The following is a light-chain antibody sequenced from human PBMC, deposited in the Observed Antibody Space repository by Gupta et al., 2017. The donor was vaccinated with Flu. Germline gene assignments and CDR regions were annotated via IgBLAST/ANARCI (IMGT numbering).Light chain of an antibody. V-gene: IGKV1-12*01. CDR1: QVIYSQ. CDR3: QQSQGVAVS. CDR2: PAS. J-gene: IGKJ4*01. Sequence: IQMTQSPSPVSASVGDRVTVTCRASQVIYSQGGWYQHKPGKATKLLIYPASTLQSGVPARGSGRASETECTRTSTRLQTEDAATYYGQQSQGVAVSFGGGTKVEIK.